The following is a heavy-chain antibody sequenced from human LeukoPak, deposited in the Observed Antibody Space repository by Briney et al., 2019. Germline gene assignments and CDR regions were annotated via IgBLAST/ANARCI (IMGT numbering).Heavy chain of an antibody. D-gene: IGHD4-17*01. CDR1: GFTFSSNY. CDR3: ARDPVYYGDVGRLFYSGMDV. J-gene: IGHJ6*02. V-gene: IGHV3-53*01. Sequence: PGGSLRLSCAASGFTFSSNYMSWVRQAPGKGLEWVSVIYSGGSTYYADSVKGRFTISRDNSKNTLYLQMNSLRAEDTAAYYCARDPVYYGDVGRLFYSGMDVWGQGTTVTVSS. CDR2: IYSGGST.